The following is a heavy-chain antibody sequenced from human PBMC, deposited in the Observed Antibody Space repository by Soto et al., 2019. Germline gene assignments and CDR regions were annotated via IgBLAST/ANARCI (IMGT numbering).Heavy chain of an antibody. D-gene: IGHD3-22*01. CDR3: ARGTSIVGPYYYYYGMDV. CDR1: GYTFTSYD. V-gene: IGHV1-8*01. CDR2: MNPNSGNT. Sequence: ASVKVSCTASGYTFTSYDINWVRQATGQGLEWMGWMNPNSGNTGYAQKFQGRVTMTRNTSISTAYMELSSLRSEDTAVYYCARGTSIVGPYYYYYGMDVWGQGTTVTVSS. J-gene: IGHJ6*02.